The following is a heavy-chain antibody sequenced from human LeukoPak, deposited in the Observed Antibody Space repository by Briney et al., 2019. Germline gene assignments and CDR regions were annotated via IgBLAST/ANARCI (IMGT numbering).Heavy chain of an antibody. D-gene: IGHD5-18*01. J-gene: IGHJ3*02. Sequence: SETLSLTCTVSGGSISSYYWSWIRQPPGKGLEWIGYIYYSGSTNYNPSLKSRVTISVDTSKNQFSLKLSSVTAADTAVYYCARIQTRYGRAFDIWGQGTMVTVSS. CDR1: GGSISSYY. CDR2: IYYSGST. V-gene: IGHV4-59*01. CDR3: ARIQTRYGRAFDI.